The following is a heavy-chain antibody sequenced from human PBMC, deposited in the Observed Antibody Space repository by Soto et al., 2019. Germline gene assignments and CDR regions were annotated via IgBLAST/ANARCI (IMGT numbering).Heavy chain of an antibody. CDR2: IKPDGSEQ. CDR3: ARGNWNYYYGFDV. V-gene: IGHV3-7*01. Sequence: LRLSCAASEFTFDKYYMTWVRQAPGKGPEWVANIKPDGSEQYYVDSVKGRFTISRDNANNSLYLQMNSLRAEDTAVHFCARGNWNYYYGFDVWGQGTTVTVSS. D-gene: IGHD1-20*01. J-gene: IGHJ6*02. CDR1: EFTFDKYY.